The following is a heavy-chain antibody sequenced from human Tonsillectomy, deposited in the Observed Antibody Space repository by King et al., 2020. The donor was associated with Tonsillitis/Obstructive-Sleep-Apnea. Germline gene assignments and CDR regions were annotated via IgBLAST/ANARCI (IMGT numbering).Heavy chain of an antibody. V-gene: IGHV5-51*01. J-gene: IGHJ4*02. Sequence: VQLVQSGAEVKKSGEFLKISCKGSGYTFTNYWIGWVRQMPGKGLEWMGIIYPADSDTSYSSSFQGQVTISVDKSINTAYLQWGSLKASETAMYYCARNDGLSDPFDYWGQGTLVTVSS. CDR3: ARNDGLSDPFDY. D-gene: IGHD1-1*01. CDR1: GYTFTNYW. CDR2: IYPADSDT.